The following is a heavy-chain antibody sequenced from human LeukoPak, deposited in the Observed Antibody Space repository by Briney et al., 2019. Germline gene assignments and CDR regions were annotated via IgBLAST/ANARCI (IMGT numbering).Heavy chain of an antibody. CDR3: ARRTTGNNWFDP. D-gene: IGHD1-1*01. V-gene: IGHV3-48*02. Sequence: GGSLRLSCAASGFTFSSYSMNWVRQAPGKGLEWVSYISSSSSTIYYADSVKGRFTISRDNAKNSLYLQMSSLRDEDTAVYYCARRTTGNNWFDPWGQGTLVTVSS. CDR1: GFTFSSYS. J-gene: IGHJ5*02. CDR2: ISSSSSTI.